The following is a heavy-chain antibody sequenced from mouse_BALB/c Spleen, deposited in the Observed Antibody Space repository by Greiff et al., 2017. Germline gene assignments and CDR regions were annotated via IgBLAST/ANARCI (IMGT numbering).Heavy chain of an antibody. V-gene: IGHV5-6-3*01. CDR2: INSNGGST. CDR1: GFTFSSYG. J-gene: IGHJ2*01. CDR3: ARVRDGYYDY. Sequence: EVKLVESGGGLVQPGGSLKLSCAASGFTFSSYGMSWVRQTPDKRLELVATINSNGGSTYYPDSVKGRFTISRDNAKNTLYLQMSSLKSEDTAMYYCARVRDGYYDYWGQGTTLTVSS. D-gene: IGHD2-3*01.